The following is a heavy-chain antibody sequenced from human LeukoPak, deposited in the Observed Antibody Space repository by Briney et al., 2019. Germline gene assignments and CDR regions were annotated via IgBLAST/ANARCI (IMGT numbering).Heavy chain of an antibody. CDR2: IYYSGST. CDR1: GGSISSNNYY. J-gene: IGHJ4*02. V-gene: IGHV4-39*01. D-gene: IGHD3-22*01. CDR3: ARPGYYYDSSGYHYRDY. Sequence: SETLSLTXTVSGGSISSNNYYWRWIRQPPGKGLDWIGSIYYSGSTYYNPSLKSRVTISVDTSKNQFSLKLSSVTAADTAVYYCARPGYYYDSSGYHYRDYWGQGSLVTVSS.